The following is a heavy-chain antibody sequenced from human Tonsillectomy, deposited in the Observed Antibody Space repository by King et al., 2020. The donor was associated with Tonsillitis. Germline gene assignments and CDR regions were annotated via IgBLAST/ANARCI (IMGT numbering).Heavy chain of an antibody. D-gene: IGHD6-19*01. CDR1: GGSVSSGSYY. V-gene: IGHV4-61*03. CDR2: IYYSGST. Sequence: VQLQESGPRLVKPSETLSLTCTVSGGSVSSGSYYWSWIRQPPGKGLELIGYIYYSGSTNYNPSLMSRVTISVDTSKNHFSLKLSSVTAADTAVYYCARWADRTDAFDIWGQGTMVTVSS. J-gene: IGHJ3*02. CDR3: ARWADRTDAFDI.